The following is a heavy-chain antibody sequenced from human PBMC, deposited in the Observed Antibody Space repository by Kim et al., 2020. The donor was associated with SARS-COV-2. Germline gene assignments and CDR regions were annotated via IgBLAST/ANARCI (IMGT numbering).Heavy chain of an antibody. J-gene: IGHJ6*03. CDR2: IWYDGSNK. V-gene: IGHV3-33*01. CDR1: GFTFSSYG. D-gene: IGHD2-21*02. Sequence: GGSLRLSCAASGFTFSSYGMHWVRQAPGKGLEWVAVIWYDGSNKYYADSVKGRFTISRDNSKNTLYLQMNSLRAEDTAVYYCARGIAVVTPELRGYYYYMDVWGKGTTVTVSS. CDR3: ARGIAVVTPELRGYYYYMDV.